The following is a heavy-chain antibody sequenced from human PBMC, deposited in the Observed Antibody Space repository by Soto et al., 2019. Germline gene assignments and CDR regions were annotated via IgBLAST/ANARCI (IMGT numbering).Heavy chain of an antibody. Sequence: GGSLRLSCAASGFTFSSYAMHWVRQAPGKGLEWVAVISYDGSNKYYADSVKGRFTISRDNSKNTLYLQMNSLRAEDTAVYYCARDNSDFWSGYYDYWGQGTLVTVSS. CDR2: ISYDGSNK. J-gene: IGHJ4*02. CDR3: ARDNSDFWSGYYDY. CDR1: GFTFSSYA. V-gene: IGHV3-30*04. D-gene: IGHD3-3*01.